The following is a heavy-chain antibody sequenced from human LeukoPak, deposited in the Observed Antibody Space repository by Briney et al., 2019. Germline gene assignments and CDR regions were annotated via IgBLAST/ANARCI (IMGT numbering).Heavy chain of an antibody. CDR1: GGSFSGYY. Sequence: KTSETLSLTCAVYGGSFSGYYWSWIRQPPGKGLEWIGEINHSGSTNYNPSLKSRVTISVDTSKNQFSLKLSSVTAADTAVYYCARHRYSSGWYGPRNFDYWGQGTLVTVSS. V-gene: IGHV4-34*01. CDR2: INHSGST. J-gene: IGHJ4*02. D-gene: IGHD6-19*01. CDR3: ARHRYSSGWYGPRNFDY.